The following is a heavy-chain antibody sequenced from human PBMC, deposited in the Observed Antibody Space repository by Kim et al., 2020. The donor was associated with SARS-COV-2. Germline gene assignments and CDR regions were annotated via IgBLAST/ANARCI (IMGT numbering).Heavy chain of an antibody. Sequence: GESLKISCKGSGYSFSSYWIGWVRQMPGKGLEWMGIIYPGDSDTIYNPSFQGQVIISADESISTAYLQWTSLKASDTAIYYCALTTANWFDPWGQGTLVTVSS. D-gene: IGHD4-4*01. V-gene: IGHV5-51*01. CDR1: GYSFSSYW. J-gene: IGHJ5*02. CDR2: IYPGDSDT. CDR3: ALTTANWFDP.